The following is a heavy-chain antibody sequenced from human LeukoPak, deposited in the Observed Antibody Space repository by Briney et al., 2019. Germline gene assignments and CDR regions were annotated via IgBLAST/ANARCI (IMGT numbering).Heavy chain of an antibody. V-gene: IGHV3-23*01. J-gene: IGHJ4*02. CDR1: GFTFSSYA. Sequence: GGSLRLSCAASGFTFSSYAMSWVRQAPGKGLEWVSAISGSGGSTYYADSVKGRFTISRDNSKNTLYLQMNSLRAEDTAVYYCAKPGEEDFWSGYHYFDYWGQGTLVTVSS. D-gene: IGHD3-3*01. CDR3: AKPGEEDFWSGYHYFDY. CDR2: ISGSGGST.